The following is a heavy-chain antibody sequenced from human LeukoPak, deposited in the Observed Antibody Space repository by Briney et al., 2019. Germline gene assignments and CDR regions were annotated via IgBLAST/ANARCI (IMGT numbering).Heavy chain of an antibody. CDR3: AREGGELLRSYYYYTVV. CDR2: IKQDGSEK. V-gene: IGHV3-7*01. Sequence: GGSLRLSCAASGFTFSSYWMSWVRQAPGKGLEWVANIKQDGSEKYYVDSVKGRFTISRDNAKNSLYLQMNSLRAEDTAGYYVAREGGELLRSYYYYTVVWGKGPTFPVSS. CDR1: GFTFSSYW. D-gene: IGHD3-16*01. J-gene: IGHJ6*03.